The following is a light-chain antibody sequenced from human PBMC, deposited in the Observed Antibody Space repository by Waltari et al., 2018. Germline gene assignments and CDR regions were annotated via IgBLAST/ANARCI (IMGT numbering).Light chain of an antibody. V-gene: IGLV2-14*01. CDR3: SSYTSSSTFV. CDR1: TTDVGPYNS. Sequence: QSALTQPASVSGSPGQSITISCTGPTTDVGPYNSFSSYQQHPGNVPKRILSVVGNRPSGISHRFSASKSGNTASLTISGLQAEDEADYYCSSYTSSSTFVFGIGTKVTVL. J-gene: IGLJ1*01. CDR2: VVG.